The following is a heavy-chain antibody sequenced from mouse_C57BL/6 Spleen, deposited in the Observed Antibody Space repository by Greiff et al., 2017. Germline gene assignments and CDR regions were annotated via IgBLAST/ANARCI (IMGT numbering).Heavy chain of an antibody. D-gene: IGHD1-1*01. Sequence: QVQLQQSGAELVMPGASVKLSCKASGYTFTSYWMHWVKQRPGQGLEWIGEIDPSDSYTNYNQKFKGKSTLTVDKSSSTAYMQLSSLTSEDSAVYYCARTGSSAWFAYWGQGTLVTVSA. CDR3: ARTGSSAWFAY. J-gene: IGHJ3*01. CDR2: IDPSDSYT. V-gene: IGHV1-69*01. CDR1: GYTFTSYW.